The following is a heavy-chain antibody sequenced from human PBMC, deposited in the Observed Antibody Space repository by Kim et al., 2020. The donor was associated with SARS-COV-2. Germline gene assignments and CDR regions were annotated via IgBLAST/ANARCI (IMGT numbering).Heavy chain of an antibody. V-gene: IGHV1-69*04. CDR3: ARAYDGAAAGTGEKYYYYYYGMDV. Sequence: SVKVSCKASGGTFSSYAISWVRQAPGQGLEWMGRIIPILGIANYAQKFQGRVTITADKSTSTAYMELSSLRSEDTAVYYCARAYDGAAAGTGEKYYYYYYGMDVWGQGTTVTVSS. J-gene: IGHJ6*02. D-gene: IGHD6-13*01. CDR1: GGTFSSYA. CDR2: IIPILGIA.